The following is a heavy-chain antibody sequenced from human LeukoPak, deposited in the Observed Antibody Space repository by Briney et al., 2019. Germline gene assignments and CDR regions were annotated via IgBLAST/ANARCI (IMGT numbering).Heavy chain of an antibody. CDR3: ARGVVKAVAGTGNQDYYYYGMDV. CDR1: GGSISSSSYY. J-gene: IGHJ6*02. Sequence: SETLSLTCTVSGGSISSSSYYWGWIRQPPGKGLEWIGSIYYSGSTYYNPSLKSRVTISVDTSKNQFSLKLSSVTAADTAVYYCARGVVKAVAGTGNQDYYYYGMDVWGQGTTVTVSS. V-gene: IGHV4-39*01. D-gene: IGHD6-19*01. CDR2: IYYSGST.